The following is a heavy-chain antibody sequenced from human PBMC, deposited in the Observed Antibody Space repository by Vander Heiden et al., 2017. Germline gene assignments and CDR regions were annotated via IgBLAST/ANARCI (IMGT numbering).Heavy chain of an antibody. CDR2: ISWNSGSI. V-gene: IGHV3-9*01. J-gene: IGHJ6*02. CDR1: GFTFDAYA. Sequence: EVQLVESGGGLVQPGRSLRLSCAASGFTFDAYAMHWVRQAPGKGLEGVSGISWNSGSIGYADSVKGRLTISRDNAKNSLYLQMNSLRGEDTALYYCAKGVAGPGGYYYYGMDVWGQGTTVTVSS. CDR3: AKGVAGPGGYYYYGMDV. D-gene: IGHD6-19*01.